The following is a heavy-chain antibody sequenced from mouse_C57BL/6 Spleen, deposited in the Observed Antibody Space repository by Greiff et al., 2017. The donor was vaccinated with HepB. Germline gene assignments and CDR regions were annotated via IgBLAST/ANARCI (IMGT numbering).Heavy chain of an antibody. Sequence: VQLQQSGAELMKPGASVKLSCKATGYTFTGYWIEWVKQRPGHGLEWIGEILPGSGSTNYNEKLKGKATFTADTSSNTAYMQLSSLTTEDSAIYYCARCPNYDYDVGFAYWGQGTLVTVSA. D-gene: IGHD2-4*01. J-gene: IGHJ3*01. V-gene: IGHV1-9*01. CDR3: ARCPNYDYDVGFAY. CDR1: GYTFTGYW. CDR2: ILPGSGST.